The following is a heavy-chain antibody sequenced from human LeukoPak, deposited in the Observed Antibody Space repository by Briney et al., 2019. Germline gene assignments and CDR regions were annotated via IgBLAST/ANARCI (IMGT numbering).Heavy chain of an antibody. J-gene: IGHJ5*02. D-gene: IGHD3-22*01. CDR3: ARDYDSSGYSPAA. CDR1: GFTFSSYG. CDR2: IWYDGSNK. V-gene: IGHV3-33*01. Sequence: GGSLRLSCAASGFTFSSYGMHWVRQAPGKGPEWVAVIWYDGSNKYYADSVKGRFTISRENSRNTLYLQMHSLRAEDTAVYYCARDYDSSGYSPAAWGQGTLVTVSS.